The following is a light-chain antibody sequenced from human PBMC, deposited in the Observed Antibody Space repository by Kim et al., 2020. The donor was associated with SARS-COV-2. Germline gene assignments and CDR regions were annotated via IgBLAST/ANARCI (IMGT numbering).Light chain of an antibody. J-gene: IGLJ1*01. CDR3: CSYAGSSTFYV. Sequence: WVGMAGRGAGGGGGRYGRVSWYQQHPGKAPKLMIYEVSKRPSGVSNRFSGSKSGNTASLTISGLQAEDEADYYCCSYAGSSTFYVFGTGTKVTVL. CDR1: GGGGGRYGR. V-gene: IGLV2-23*02. CDR2: EVS.